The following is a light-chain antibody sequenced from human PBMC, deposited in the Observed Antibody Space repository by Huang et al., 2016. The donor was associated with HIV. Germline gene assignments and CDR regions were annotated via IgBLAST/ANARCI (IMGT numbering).Light chain of an antibody. CDR2: AAS. Sequence: DIQMTQSPSSLSASVGDRVTITCRASQSINSYLNWYQQKPGKAPKVLIYAASSLQSGVPSRFSGSGSGTDFTLTINRLPPEDFAIYYCQQSYNTPLTFGGGTRLEIK. CDR3: QQSYNTPLT. J-gene: IGKJ4*01. V-gene: IGKV1-39*01. CDR1: QSINSY.